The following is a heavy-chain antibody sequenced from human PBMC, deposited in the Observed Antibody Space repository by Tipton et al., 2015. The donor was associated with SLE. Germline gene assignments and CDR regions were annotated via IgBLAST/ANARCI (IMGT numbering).Heavy chain of an antibody. J-gene: IGHJ4*02. CDR3: AVSIAARHAFDY. V-gene: IGHV3-23*01. Sequence: SLRLSCAASGFTFSSYSMNWVRQAPGKGLEWVSTISVGGGSTYYADSVKGRFTISRDNSKNTLYLQMNSLRAEDTAVYYCAVSIAARHAFDYWGQGTLVTVSS. D-gene: IGHD6-6*01. CDR1: GFTFSSYS. CDR2: ISVGGGST.